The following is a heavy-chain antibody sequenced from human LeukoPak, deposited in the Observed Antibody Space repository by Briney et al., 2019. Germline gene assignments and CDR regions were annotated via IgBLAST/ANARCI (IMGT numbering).Heavy chain of an antibody. CDR2: VIPIFGTA. Sequence: SVKVSCKASGGTFSSYAISWVRQAPGQGLEWMGGVIPIFGTANYAQKFQGRVTITADESTSTAYMELSSLRSEDTAVYYCARASRDGYNYEGIVDIWGQGTMVTVSS. CDR1: GGTFSSYA. CDR3: ARASRDGYNYEGIVDI. D-gene: IGHD5-24*01. V-gene: IGHV1-69*13. J-gene: IGHJ3*02.